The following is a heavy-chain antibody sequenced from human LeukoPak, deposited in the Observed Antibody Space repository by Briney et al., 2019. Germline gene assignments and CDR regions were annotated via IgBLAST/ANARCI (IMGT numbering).Heavy chain of an antibody. CDR3: ARDIPATI. Sequence: PSETLSLTCTVSGGSISSYYWSWIRQPPGKGLEWIGEINHSGSTNYNPSLKSRVTISVDTSKNQFSLKLSSVTAADTSVYYCARDIPATIWGQGTMVTVSS. CDR1: GGSISSYY. V-gene: IGHV4-34*01. CDR2: INHSGST. J-gene: IGHJ3*02.